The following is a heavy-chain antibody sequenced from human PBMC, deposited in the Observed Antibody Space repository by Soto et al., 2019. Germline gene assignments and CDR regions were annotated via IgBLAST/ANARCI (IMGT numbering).Heavy chain of an antibody. V-gene: IGHV3-49*04. J-gene: IGHJ6*02. CDR2: IRGSTYGGTT. CDR3: SRDGDFYGLDV. Sequence: SLLLSCTFSGFTSDDYDYALTWVRQAPGKGLQWLGLIRGSTYGGTTEYAASVKGRFTISRDDSKGITYLQMNSLKTEDTAVYYCSRDGDFYGLDVWGQGTTVTVSS. D-gene: IGHD3-3*01. CDR1: GFTSDDYDYA.